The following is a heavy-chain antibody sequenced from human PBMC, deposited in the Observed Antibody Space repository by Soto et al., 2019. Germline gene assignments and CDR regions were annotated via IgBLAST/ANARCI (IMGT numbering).Heavy chain of an antibody. CDR1: GYTFTSYD. CDR2: MNPNSGNT. Sequence: GASVKVSCKASGYTFTSYDINWVRQATGQGLEWMGWMNPNSGNTGYAQKFQGRVTMTRNTSISTAYMELSSLRSEDTAVYYCARGRGGVIVVVVAATQATTDYMDVWGKGTTVTVSS. V-gene: IGHV1-8*01. J-gene: IGHJ6*03. CDR3: ARGRGGVIVVVVAATQATTDYMDV. D-gene: IGHD2-15*01.